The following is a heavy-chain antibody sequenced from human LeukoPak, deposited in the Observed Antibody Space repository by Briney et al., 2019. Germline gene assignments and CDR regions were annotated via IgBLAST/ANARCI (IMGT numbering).Heavy chain of an antibody. CDR3: ARGEDSYGEHDAEYFHH. D-gene: IGHD5-18*01. V-gene: IGHV4-59*01. Sequence: SETLSLTCTVSGGSISSYYWSGIRQPPGKGLEWIGYIYYSGSTNYNPSLKSRVTISVDTSKNQFSLKLSSVTAADTAVYYCARGEDSYGEHDAEYFHHWGQGTLVTVSS. CDR2: IYYSGST. J-gene: IGHJ1*01. CDR1: GGSISSYY.